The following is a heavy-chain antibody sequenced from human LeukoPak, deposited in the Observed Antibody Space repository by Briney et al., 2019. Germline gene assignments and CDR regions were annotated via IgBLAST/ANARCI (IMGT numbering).Heavy chain of an antibody. CDR3: TKHPGDSHPPEFDY. V-gene: IGHV3-15*01. D-gene: IGHD7-27*01. CDR2: IKSKTDGGTT. Sequence: GGSLRLSCAASGFTFSNAWMSWVRQAPGKGLEWVGRIKSKTDGGTTDYAAPVKGRFTISRDDSKNTLYLQMNSLKTEDTAVYYCTKHPGDSHPPEFDYWGQGALFTVSS. J-gene: IGHJ4*02. CDR1: GFTFSNAW.